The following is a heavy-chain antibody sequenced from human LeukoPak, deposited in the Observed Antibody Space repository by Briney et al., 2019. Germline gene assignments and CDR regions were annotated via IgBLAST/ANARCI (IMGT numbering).Heavy chain of an antibody. CDR1: GGSFSGYY. Sequence: SETLSLTCAVYGGSFSGYYWSWIRQPPGKGLEWIREINHSGSTNYNPSLKSRVTISVDTSKNQFSLKLSSVTAADTAVYYCARGAEGYDFWSGYYSSDFDYWGQGTLVTVSS. J-gene: IGHJ4*02. CDR3: ARGAEGYDFWSGYYSSDFDY. CDR2: INHSGST. D-gene: IGHD3-3*01. V-gene: IGHV4-34*01.